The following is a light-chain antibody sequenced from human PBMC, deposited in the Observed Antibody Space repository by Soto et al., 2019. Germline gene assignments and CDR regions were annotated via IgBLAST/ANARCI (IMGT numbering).Light chain of an antibody. J-gene: IGKJ1*01. CDR3: QHYNEFPWT. Sequence: DIQMTQSPSTLSASVGDSVTVTCRASQTISNWLAWYQQKPGKAPKLLIYQASSLESGVPSRFSGSGSGTEFTLTISSLQPDDFETYYCQHYNEFPWTFGQGTTVEI. V-gene: IGKV1-5*03. CDR1: QTISNW. CDR2: QAS.